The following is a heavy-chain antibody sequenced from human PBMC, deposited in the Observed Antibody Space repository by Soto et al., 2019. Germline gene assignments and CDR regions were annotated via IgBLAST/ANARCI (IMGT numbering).Heavy chain of an antibody. CDR3: ARADIVVVVAGESVWTFDY. J-gene: IGHJ4*02. D-gene: IGHD2-15*01. V-gene: IGHV6-1*01. Sequence: QSQTLSLTCAISGDSVSSNSAAWNWIRQSPSRGLEWLGRTYYRSKWYNDYAVSVKSRITINPDTSKNQFSLQLNSVTPEDTAVYYCARADIVVVVAGESVWTFDYWGQGTLVTVSS. CDR1: GDSVSSNSAA. CDR2: TYYRSKWYN.